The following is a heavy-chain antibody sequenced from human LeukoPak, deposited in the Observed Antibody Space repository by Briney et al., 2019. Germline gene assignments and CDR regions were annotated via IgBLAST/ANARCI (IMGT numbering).Heavy chain of an antibody. CDR1: GFTFSSYS. V-gene: IGHV3-21*01. D-gene: IGHD2-2*01. CDR2: ISSSSYI. J-gene: IGHJ3*02. CDR3: ARVAYHDAFDI. Sequence: GGSLRLSCAASGFTFSSYSMNWVRQAPGKGLEWVSSISSSSYIYYADSVKGRFTISRDNAKNSLYLQMNSLRAEDTAVYYCARVAYHDAFDIWGQGTKVTVSS.